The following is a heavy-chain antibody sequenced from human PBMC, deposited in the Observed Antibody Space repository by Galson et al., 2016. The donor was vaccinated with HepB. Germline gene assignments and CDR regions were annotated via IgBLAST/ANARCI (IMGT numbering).Heavy chain of an antibody. Sequence: SLRLSCAASGFSFTNYAMNWVRQAPGKGLEWVSSISGSGATTYYAGSVKGRFTISRDNSKNTLFLQTNSLRADDTAVYFCAKGSDYYDSRSLNYWGQGTPVTVSS. J-gene: IGHJ4*02. CDR3: AKGSDYYDSRSLNY. CDR2: ISGSGATT. D-gene: IGHD3-22*01. V-gene: IGHV3-23*01. CDR1: GFSFTNYA.